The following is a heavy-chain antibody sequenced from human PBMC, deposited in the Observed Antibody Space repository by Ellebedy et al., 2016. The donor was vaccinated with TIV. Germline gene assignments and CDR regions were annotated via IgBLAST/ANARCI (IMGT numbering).Heavy chain of an antibody. D-gene: IGHD6-19*01. CDR3: ARVEVGRSGPSYGMDV. CDR1: GGSMISDDHY. Sequence: MPSETLSLTCTVSGGSMISDDHYWSWVRQPPGQGLEWIGYIYYSGTTYYNPSLKHRLMVSIDKSKGQVSLKLASVTAADTAVYYCARVEVGRSGPSYGMDVWGQGTTVTVSS. J-gene: IGHJ6*02. CDR2: IYYSGTT. V-gene: IGHV4-30-4*01.